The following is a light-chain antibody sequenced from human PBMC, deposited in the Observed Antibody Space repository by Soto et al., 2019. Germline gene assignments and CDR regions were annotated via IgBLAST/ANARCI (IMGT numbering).Light chain of an antibody. J-gene: IGLJ3*02. CDR2: ENN. V-gene: IGLV1-51*02. CDR1: SSNIGNNY. Sequence: QSVLTQPPSVSAAPGQKVTISCSGSSSNIGNNYVSLYQQIPGTAPKLLIYENNKRPSGIPDRFSGSKSGTSATLGITGLQSGDEADYYCATWDSSLSAGVFGGGTKLTVL. CDR3: ATWDSSLSAGV.